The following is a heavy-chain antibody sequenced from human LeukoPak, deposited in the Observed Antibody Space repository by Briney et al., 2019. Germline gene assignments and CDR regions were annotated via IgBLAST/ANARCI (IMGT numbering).Heavy chain of an antibody. CDR2: IYSSGGI. J-gene: IGHJ4*02. D-gene: IGHD2-21*02. CDR3: ARHYVFVTGGSSFDY. V-gene: IGHV4-59*08. Sequence: PSETLSLTCTVSGGSIGGYYWSWLRQPPGMGLEWIGYIYSSGGINYNPSLKSRLTISVDTSKNQFSLKLNSVTAADTAVYYCARHYVFVTGGSSFDYWGRGALVTVSS. CDR1: GGSIGGYY.